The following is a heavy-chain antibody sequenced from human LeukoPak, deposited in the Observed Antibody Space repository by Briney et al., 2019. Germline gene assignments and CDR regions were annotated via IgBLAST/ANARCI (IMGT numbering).Heavy chain of an antibody. J-gene: IGHJ4*02. CDR1: AFTFSSYW. Sequence: GGSLRLSCAASAFTFSSYWMHWVRQAPGKGLEWVAFIRYDGSNKYYADSVKGRFTISRDNSKNTLYLQMNSLGAEDTAVYYCAKDVVTMIVVVTRGFDYWGQGTLVTVSS. V-gene: IGHV3-30*02. D-gene: IGHD3-22*01. CDR3: AKDVVTMIVVVTRGFDY. CDR2: IRYDGSNK.